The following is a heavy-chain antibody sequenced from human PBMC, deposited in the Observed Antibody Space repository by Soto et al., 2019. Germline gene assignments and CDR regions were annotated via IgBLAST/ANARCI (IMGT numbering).Heavy chain of an antibody. J-gene: IGHJ3*02. V-gene: IGHV3-48*01. CDR2: ISSSSSTI. CDR1: GFTFSSYS. Sequence: GGSLRLSCAASGFTFSSYSMNWVRQAPGKGLEWVSYISSSSSTIYYADSVKGRFTISRDNAKNSLYLQMNSLRAEDTAVYYCARERVEYCSSTSCYDLDAFDIWGQGTMVTVSS. D-gene: IGHD2-2*01. CDR3: ARERVEYCSSTSCYDLDAFDI.